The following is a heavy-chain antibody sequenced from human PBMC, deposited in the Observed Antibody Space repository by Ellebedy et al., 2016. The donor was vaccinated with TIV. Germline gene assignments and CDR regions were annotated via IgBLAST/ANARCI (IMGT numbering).Heavy chain of an antibody. CDR2: INPSGTA. CDR1: GGSFNGYF. D-gene: IGHD3-22*01. CDR3: AREVGRRNGYSY. Sequence: MPSETLSLTCVVKGGSFNGYFWSWIRQSPGKGLEWLGEINPSGTANYNPSLKSRVTMSVDTSKNQFSLNLNSVTAADTAIYYCAREVGRRNGYSYWGQGTLVTVSS. J-gene: IGHJ4*02. V-gene: IGHV4-34*01.